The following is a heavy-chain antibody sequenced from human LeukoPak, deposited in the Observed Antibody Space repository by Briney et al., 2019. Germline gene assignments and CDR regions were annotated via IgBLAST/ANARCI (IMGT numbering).Heavy chain of an antibody. J-gene: IGHJ4*02. V-gene: IGHV3-21*01. Sequence: GGSLRLSCTASGFTLSSYSMTWVRQAPGKGLEWVSSISSGGSYIYYADSVKGRFTTSRDNARNSLYLQMNSLRAEDTALYYCARWPGGFDYWGQGTLVTVSS. CDR3: ARWPGGFDY. CDR1: GFTLSSYS. D-gene: IGHD3-16*01. CDR2: ISSGGSYI.